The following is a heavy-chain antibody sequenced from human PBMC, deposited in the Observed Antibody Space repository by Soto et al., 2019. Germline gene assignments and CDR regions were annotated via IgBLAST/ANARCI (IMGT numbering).Heavy chain of an antibody. Sequence: SGPTLVNPTETLTLTCTVSGFSLSNARMGVSWIRQPPGKALEWLAHIFSDDEKSYSTSLKSRLTISKDTSKSQVVLTMTNMDPVATATYYCARIWNTGNWFDTWGQGPLVTVSS. J-gene: IGHJ5*02. CDR1: GFSLSNARMG. CDR3: ARIWNTGNWFDT. CDR2: IFSDDEK. V-gene: IGHV2-26*01. D-gene: IGHD5-18*01.